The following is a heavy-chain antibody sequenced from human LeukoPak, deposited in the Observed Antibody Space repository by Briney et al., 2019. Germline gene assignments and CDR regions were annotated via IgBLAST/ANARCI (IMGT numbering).Heavy chain of an antibody. D-gene: IGHD3-9*01. CDR2: IKQDGSEK. CDR3: ARDATDYDILTGWRNAFDI. J-gene: IGHJ3*02. CDR1: GFTFSSYW. V-gene: IGHV3-7*01. Sequence: GGSLRPSCAASGFTFSSYWMSWVRQAPGKGLEWVANIKQDGSEKYYVDSVEGRFTISRDNAKNSLYLQMNSLRAEDTAVYYCARDATDYDILTGWRNAFDIWGQGTMVTVSS.